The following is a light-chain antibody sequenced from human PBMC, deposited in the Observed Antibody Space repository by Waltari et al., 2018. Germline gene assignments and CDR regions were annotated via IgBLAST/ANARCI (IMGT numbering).Light chain of an antibody. V-gene: IGLV2-23*01. CDR3: CSYALRSVV. J-gene: IGLJ2*01. CDR2: EGS. CDR1: SSDFGTYNL. Sequence: QSALTQSASVSGSPGQSITISCTGSSSDFGTYNLVSWYQQYPGKAPKVMIYEGSKRPSGVSSRFSASKSGNTASLTISVLQAEDEADYYCCSYALRSVVFGGGTKVTVL.